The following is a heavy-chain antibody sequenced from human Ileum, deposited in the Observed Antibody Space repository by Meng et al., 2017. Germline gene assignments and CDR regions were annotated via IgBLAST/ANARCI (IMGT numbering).Heavy chain of an antibody. J-gene: IGHJ4*02. V-gene: IGHV4-39*07. CDR2: IYYSGST. Sequence: QLRRQESGPGLVKPSETLSLTCTVSAGSISSSSDYWGWIRQTPGKGLEWIGSIYYSGSTYYNPSLKSRVTISVDTSKNQFSLKLSSVTAADTAVYYCARDWQVYGSGSASGLFDYWGQGTLVTVSS. CDR3: ARDWQVYGSGSASGLFDY. CDR1: AGSISSSSDY. D-gene: IGHD3-10*01.